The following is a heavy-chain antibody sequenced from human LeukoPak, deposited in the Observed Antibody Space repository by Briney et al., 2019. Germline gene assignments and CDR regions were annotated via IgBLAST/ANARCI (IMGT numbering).Heavy chain of an antibody. CDR1: GYSFTSYW. V-gene: IGHV5-51*01. Sequence: GESLKISCKGSGYSFTSYWIGWVRQMPGKGLEWMGIIYPGDSDTRYSPSFQGQVTISADKSISTAYLQWSSLKASDTAMYYCARTNYDILTGYPGGVDYWGQGTLVTVSS. CDR2: IYPGDSDT. CDR3: ARTNYDILTGYPGGVDY. D-gene: IGHD3-9*01. J-gene: IGHJ4*02.